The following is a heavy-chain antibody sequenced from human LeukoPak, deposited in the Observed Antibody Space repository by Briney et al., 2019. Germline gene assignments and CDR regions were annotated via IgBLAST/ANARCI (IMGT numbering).Heavy chain of an antibody. CDR1: GFTVSSYY. V-gene: IGHV3-66*01. Sequence: GGSLRLSCAASGFTVSSYYMTWIRQAPGKGLEWVSGTYSGGSIYYADSVKGRFTISRDNAKNTLYLQRNSVRAEDTAVYYCARDEASWGQGALVTVSS. J-gene: IGHJ5*02. CDR2: TYSGGSI. CDR3: ARDEAS.